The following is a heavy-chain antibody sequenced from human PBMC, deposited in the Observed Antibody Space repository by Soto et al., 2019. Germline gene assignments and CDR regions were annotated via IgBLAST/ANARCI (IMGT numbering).Heavy chain of an antibody. V-gene: IGHV1-46*03. CDR3: ARGGGIVLVTAPYDH. CDR2: INPSGGYT. J-gene: IGHJ4*01. Sequence: QVQLVQSGAEVKKPGASVKVSCKASGYTFTSYYMNWVRQAPGQGLEWLGIINPSGGYTTYAQRFLGRVTITSDTSTSTVHMELGSLTSEDTAVYYCARGGGIVLVTAPYDHWGHGTLVTVSS. CDR1: GYTFTSYY. D-gene: IGHD2-21*02.